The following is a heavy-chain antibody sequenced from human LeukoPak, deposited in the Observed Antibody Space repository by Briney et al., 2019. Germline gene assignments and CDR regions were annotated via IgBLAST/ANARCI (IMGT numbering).Heavy chain of an antibody. V-gene: IGHV4-38-2*02. J-gene: IGHJ1*01. CDR3: VRDSSVYVRGTLEYFQH. D-gene: IGHD3-16*01. CDR1: GYSISSGYY. Sequence: SETLSLTCAVSGYSISSGYYWGWIRQPPGKGLEWIGSIYHSGSTYYNPSLKSRVTISVDTSKNQFSLKLSSVTAADTAVYYCVRDSSVYVRGTLEYFQHWGQGTLVTVSS. CDR2: IYHSGST.